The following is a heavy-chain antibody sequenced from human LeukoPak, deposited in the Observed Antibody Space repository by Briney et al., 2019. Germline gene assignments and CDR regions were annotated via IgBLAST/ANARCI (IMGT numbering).Heavy chain of an antibody. CDR2: IVVGSGNT. Sequence: GASVKVPCKASGFTFTSSAVQRVRQARGQRLEWIGWIVVGSGNTNYAQKFQERVTITRDMSTSTAYMELSSLRSEDTAVYYCAAGYCSGGSCYPYYYYGMDVWGQGTTVTVSS. J-gene: IGHJ6*02. D-gene: IGHD2-15*01. CDR3: AAGYCSGGSCYPYYYYGMDV. CDR1: GFTFTSSA. V-gene: IGHV1-58*01.